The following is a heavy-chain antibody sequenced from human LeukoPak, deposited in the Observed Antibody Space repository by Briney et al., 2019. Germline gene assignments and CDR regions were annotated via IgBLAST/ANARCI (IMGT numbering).Heavy chain of an antibody. CDR3: ARSMRPGIKGAFDI. D-gene: IGHD2/OR15-2a*01. V-gene: IGHV4-39*07. J-gene: IGHJ3*02. CDR2: IYYSGST. CDR1: GGSISSSSYY. Sequence: KASETLSLTCTVSGGSISSSSYYWGWIRQPPGKGLEWIGSIYYSGSTYYNPSLKSRVTISVDTSKNQFSLKLSSVTAADTAVYYCARSMRPGIKGAFDIWGQGTMVTVSS.